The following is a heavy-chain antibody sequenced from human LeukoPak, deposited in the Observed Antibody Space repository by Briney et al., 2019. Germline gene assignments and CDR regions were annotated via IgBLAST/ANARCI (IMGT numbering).Heavy chain of an antibody. CDR1: GFTISNYG. V-gene: IGHV3-30*02. CDR2: IRYDGSNK. J-gene: IGHJ5*02. D-gene: IGHD1-26*01. CDR3: ACGYFSGTYYHANWFDP. Sequence: GGSLRLSCAASGFTISNYGMHWVRQAPGKGPEWVAFIRYDGSNKYYADSVKGRFTISRDNSKNTLYLQMDSLRAEDTAVYYCACGYFSGTYYHANWFDPWGQGTLVTVSS.